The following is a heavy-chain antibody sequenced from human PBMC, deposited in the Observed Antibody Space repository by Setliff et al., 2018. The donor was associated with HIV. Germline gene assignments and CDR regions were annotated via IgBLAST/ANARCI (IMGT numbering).Heavy chain of an antibody. J-gene: IGHJ6*02. CDR3: VRGLAAAGGYAMDV. V-gene: IGHV3-30*03. CDR2: ISYDGGNE. D-gene: IGHD6-13*01. CDR1: GFTFSDYG. Sequence: GGSLRLSCAASGFTFSDYGMHWVRQAPGKGLEWVALISYDGGNEYHADSVKGRFTISRDNSKDTLHLQMNSLRAEDTAVYYCVRGLAAAGGYAMDVWGQGTTVTVS.